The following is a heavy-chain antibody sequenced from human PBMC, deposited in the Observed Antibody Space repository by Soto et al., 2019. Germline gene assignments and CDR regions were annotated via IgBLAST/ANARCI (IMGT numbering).Heavy chain of an antibody. Sequence: EVQLVETGGGLIQPGGSLRLSCAASGFTVSSNYMSWVRQAPGKGLEWVAVIYSGGSTYYADSVKGRFTISRDNSKNTLYLQMNSLRAEDTAVYYCARGGYSSGWYGPDYWGQGTLVTVSS. CDR3: ARGGYSSGWYGPDY. J-gene: IGHJ4*02. CDR1: GFTVSSNY. V-gene: IGHV3-53*02. D-gene: IGHD6-19*01. CDR2: IYSGGST.